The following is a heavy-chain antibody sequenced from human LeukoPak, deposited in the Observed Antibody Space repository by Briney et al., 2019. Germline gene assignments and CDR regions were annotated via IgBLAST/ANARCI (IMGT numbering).Heavy chain of an antibody. CDR2: IRSKANSYAT. CDR1: GFTFSGSA. D-gene: IGHD3-22*01. CDR3: AKDFYDSSGSRYDY. Sequence: GGSLRLSCAASGFTFSGSAMHWVRQASGKGLEWVGRIRSKANSYATSYGASVKGRFTISRDDSKNTAYLQMNSLRAEDTAVYYCAKDFYDSSGSRYDYWGQGTLVTVSS. J-gene: IGHJ4*02. V-gene: IGHV3-73*01.